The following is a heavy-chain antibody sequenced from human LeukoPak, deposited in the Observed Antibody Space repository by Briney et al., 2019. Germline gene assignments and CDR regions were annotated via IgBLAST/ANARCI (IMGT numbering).Heavy chain of an antibody. CDR3: ARDCGGDCYAGY. Sequence: SETLSLTCAVYGGSFSGYYWSWIRQPPGKGLEWIGEINHSGSTNYNPPLKSRVTISVDTSKNQFSLKLSSVTAADTAVYYCARDCGGDCYAGYWGQGTLVTVSS. V-gene: IGHV4-34*01. CDR2: INHSGST. J-gene: IGHJ4*02. CDR1: GGSFSGYY. D-gene: IGHD2-21*02.